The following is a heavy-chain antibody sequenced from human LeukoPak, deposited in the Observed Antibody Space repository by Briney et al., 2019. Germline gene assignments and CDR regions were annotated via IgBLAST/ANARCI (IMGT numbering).Heavy chain of an antibody. V-gene: IGHV5-51*01. Sequence: GEALEISCKGSGSSFTSYWIGWVRPMPGKGLGWMGIIYPGDSDTRYSPSFQGRVTISAHKSISTAYLQWSSLKASDTAMYYCARRSSSWYVGDYWGQGTLVTVSS. J-gene: IGHJ4*02. CDR2: IYPGDSDT. D-gene: IGHD6-13*01. CDR3: ARRSSSWYVGDY. CDR1: GSSFTSYW.